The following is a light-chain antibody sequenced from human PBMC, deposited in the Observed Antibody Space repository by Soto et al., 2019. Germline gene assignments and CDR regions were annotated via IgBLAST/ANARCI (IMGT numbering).Light chain of an antibody. CDR3: HQHCNSPPYS. Sequence: EIVLTQSPVTLSLSPGERATLSCRASQSVSISHLAWYQQKPGKAPRLLIYAAPSRATGIADRFSCSGSATTFSTLISSLQPEEYSAYYCHQHCNSPPYSFGQGTKLEIK. V-gene: IGKV3-20*01. J-gene: IGKJ2*03. CDR1: QSVSISH. CDR2: AAP.